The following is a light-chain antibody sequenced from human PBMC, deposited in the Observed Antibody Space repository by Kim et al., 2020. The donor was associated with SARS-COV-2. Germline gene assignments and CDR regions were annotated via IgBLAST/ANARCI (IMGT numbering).Light chain of an antibody. CDR3: QQYDGSSS. CDR2: DAS. CDR1: QSVSRNF. J-gene: IGKJ4*01. V-gene: IGKV3-20*01. Sequence: EIVLTQSPGTLSLSPGERATLSCRASQSVSRNFLAWYQQKPGQAPRLLIYDASSRATGIPGRFSGSGSGTDFTRTISRLDPEDFAVYYCQQYDGSSSFGGGTKV.